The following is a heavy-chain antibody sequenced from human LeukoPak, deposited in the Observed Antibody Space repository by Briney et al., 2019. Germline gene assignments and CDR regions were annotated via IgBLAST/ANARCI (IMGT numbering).Heavy chain of an antibody. D-gene: IGHD2-15*01. CDR2: MNPNSGST. Sequence: ASVKVSCKASGYTFTSYDINWVRQATGQGLEWMGWMNPNSGSTGYAQKFQGRVTMTRNTSISTAYMELSSLRSEDTAVYYCATGYCSGGSCHGGFDYWGQGTLVTVSS. CDR3: ATGYCSGGSCHGGFDY. V-gene: IGHV1-8*01. J-gene: IGHJ4*02. CDR1: GYTFTSYD.